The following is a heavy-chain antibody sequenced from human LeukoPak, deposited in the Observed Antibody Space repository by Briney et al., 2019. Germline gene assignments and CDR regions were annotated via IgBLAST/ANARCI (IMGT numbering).Heavy chain of an antibody. J-gene: IGHJ4*02. CDR3: ARDRGELLNDY. D-gene: IGHD1-26*01. V-gene: IGHV1-69*01. CDR1: GGTFSSYA. CDR2: IIPIFGTA. Sequence: ASVKVSCKASGGTFSSYAISWVRQAPGQGLEWMGGIIPIFGTANYAQKFQGRVTITADESTSTAYMELSSLRSADTAVYYCARDRGELLNDYWGQGTLVTVSS.